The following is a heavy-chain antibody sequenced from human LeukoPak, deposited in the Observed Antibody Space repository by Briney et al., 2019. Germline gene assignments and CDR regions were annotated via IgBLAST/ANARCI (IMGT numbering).Heavy chain of an antibody. CDR2: ISAGSSNI. CDR1: GFTFSTYS. V-gene: IGHV3-21*01. Sequence: GGSLRLSCAASGFTFSTYSMNWVRQTPGKGLEWVSSISAGSSNIYYADSLRGRFTISRDNAKNSLFLQMNSLTAEDTAVYYCARDFKAFDIWGQGTMVTVSS. CDR3: ARDFKAFDI. J-gene: IGHJ3*02.